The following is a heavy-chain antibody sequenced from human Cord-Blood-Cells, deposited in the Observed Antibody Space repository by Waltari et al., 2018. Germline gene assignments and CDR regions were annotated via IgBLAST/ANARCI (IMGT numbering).Heavy chain of an antibody. CDR1: GGSIRRSSYY. D-gene: IGHD3-3*01. J-gene: IGHJ3*02. V-gene: IGHV4-39*01. CDR2: IYYSRCT. CDR3: AIHDPTDDDFWSGYAFDI. Sequence: LQLPESGPGLVKPSATLSLTCTVSGGSIRRSSYYWGWTRQPHAMGLAWIGRIYYSRCTYSNPSLNSRVTISVDTSKNQFSLKLSSVTAAVTAVYYCAIHDPTDDDFWSGYAFDIWGQGTMVTVSS.